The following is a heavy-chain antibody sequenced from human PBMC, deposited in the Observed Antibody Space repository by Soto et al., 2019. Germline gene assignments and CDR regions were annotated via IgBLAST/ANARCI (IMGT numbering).Heavy chain of an antibody. CDR3: AKDNTNYGYAFDI. D-gene: IGHD4-17*01. J-gene: IGHJ3*02. CDR1: GFTFSSYA. CDR2: ISGSGGST. V-gene: IGHV3-23*01. Sequence: LRLSCAASGFTFSSYAMSWVRQSPGKGLEWVSAISGSGGSTYYADSVKGRFTISRDNSKNTLYLQMNSLRAEDTAVYYCAKDNTNYGYAFDIWGQGTMVTVSS.